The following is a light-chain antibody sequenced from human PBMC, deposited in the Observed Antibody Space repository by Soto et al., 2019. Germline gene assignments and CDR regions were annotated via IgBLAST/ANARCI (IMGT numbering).Light chain of an antibody. Sequence: QSALTQPASVSGSPGQSITISCTGTSSDIGAYNFVSRYQQHPCKAPKLMLYDVNIRPSGVSNRFSGAKSGNTASLTISGLQAEDEADYYCTSWPTSTTMIFGGGTKLTVL. CDR1: SSDIGAYNF. CDR2: DVN. CDR3: TSWPTSTTMI. V-gene: IGLV2-14*03. J-gene: IGLJ2*01.